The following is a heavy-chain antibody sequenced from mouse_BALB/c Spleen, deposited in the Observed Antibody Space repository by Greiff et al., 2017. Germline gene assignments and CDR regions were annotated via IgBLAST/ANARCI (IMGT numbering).Heavy chain of an antibody. CDR3: ARDGYSYAMDY. D-gene: IGHD2-3*01. Sequence: DVQLQESGAELVRPGALVKLSCKASGFNIKDYYMHWVKQRPEQGLEWIGWIDPENGNTIYDPKFQGKASITADTSSNTAYLQLSSLTSEDTAVYYCARDGYSYAMDYWGQGTSVTVSS. V-gene: IGHV14-1*02. CDR1: GFNIKDYY. J-gene: IGHJ4*01. CDR2: IDPENGNT.